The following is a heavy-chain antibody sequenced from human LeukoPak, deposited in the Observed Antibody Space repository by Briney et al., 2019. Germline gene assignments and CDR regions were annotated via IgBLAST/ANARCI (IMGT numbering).Heavy chain of an antibody. J-gene: IGHJ6*02. D-gene: IGHD4-17*01. CDR1: GASFNSDDQY. Sequence: SQTLSLTCTVSGASFNSDDQYWNWIRQSPGKGLEWIGSIHPSGMLYNNPSLESRVTMSRDTSKNQFSLKLSSVTAADTAVYYCARDFTVTSRWDYYYYGMDVWGQGTTVTVSS. CDR3: ARDFTVTSRWDYYYYGMDV. V-gene: IGHV4-31*03. CDR2: IHPSGML.